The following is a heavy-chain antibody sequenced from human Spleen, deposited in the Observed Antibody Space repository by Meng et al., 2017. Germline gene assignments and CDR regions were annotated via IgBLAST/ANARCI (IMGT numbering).Heavy chain of an antibody. J-gene: IGHJ4*02. CDR2: ISGSGGST. Sequence: GESLKISCAASGFTFSSYSMNWVRQAPGKGLEWVSAISGSGGSTYYADSVKGRFTISRDNSKNTLYLQMNSLRAEDTAVYYCAREGADYYGSGSYSLITYYFDYWGQGTLVTVSS. CDR3: AREGADYYGSGSYSLITYYFDY. V-gene: IGHV3-23*01. D-gene: IGHD3-10*01. CDR1: GFTFSSYS.